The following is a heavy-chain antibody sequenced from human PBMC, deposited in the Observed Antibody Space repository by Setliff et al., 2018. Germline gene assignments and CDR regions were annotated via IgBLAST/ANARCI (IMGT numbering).Heavy chain of an antibody. CDR2: IYIGGSA. V-gene: IGHV4-4*07. J-gene: IGHJ6*03. Sequence: SETLSLTCTVSGGSMSSYYWSWIRQPAGKGLEWIGHIYIGGSANYNPSLKSRVAMSIDTSKNQFSLKLNSVTAADMAVYYCAREQWLDPPGYYYTDVWAKGTTVTVSS. D-gene: IGHD6-19*01. CDR3: AREQWLDPPGYYYTDV. CDR1: GGSMSSYY.